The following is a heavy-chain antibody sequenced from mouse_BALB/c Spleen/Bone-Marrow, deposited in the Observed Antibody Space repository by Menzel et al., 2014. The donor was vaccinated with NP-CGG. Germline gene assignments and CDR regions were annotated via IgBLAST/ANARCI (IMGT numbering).Heavy chain of an antibody. D-gene: IGHD2-14*01. CDR1: GYTFXSYW. CDR3: TREVRRYAMDY. Sequence: LQQSGSELVRPGASVKLSCKASGYTFXSYWMHWVKQRPGQGLEWIGNIYPGSGSTNYDEKFKSKATLTVDTSSSXAYVQLSSLTSEDSAVYYCTREVRRYAMDYWGQGTSVTVSS. V-gene: IGHV1S22*01. J-gene: IGHJ4*01. CDR2: IYPGSGST.